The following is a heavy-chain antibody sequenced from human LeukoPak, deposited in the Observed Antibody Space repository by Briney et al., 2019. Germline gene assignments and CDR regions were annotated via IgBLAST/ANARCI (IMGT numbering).Heavy chain of an antibody. D-gene: IGHD3-22*01. CDR3: ARDFRYYYDSSGFDY. CDR1: GFTFNSYT. J-gene: IGHJ4*02. CDR2: ISSSSSYI. Sequence: GGSLRLSCAASGFTFNSYTMNWVRQAPGKGLEWVSSISSSSSYIYQADSAKGRFTVSRDNAKNSLYLQMNILRAEDTAVYYCARDFRYYYDSSGFDYWGQGTLVTVSS. V-gene: IGHV3-21*01.